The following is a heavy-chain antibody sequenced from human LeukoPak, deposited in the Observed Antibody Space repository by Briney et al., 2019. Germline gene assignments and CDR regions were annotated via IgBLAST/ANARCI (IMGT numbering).Heavy chain of an antibody. CDR1: GYTFTGYY. CDR3: ARGSLVYYDSSGYYSNYGY. J-gene: IGHJ4*02. CDR2: INPNSGGT. Sequence: VASVKVSXKASGYTFTGYYMHWVRQAPGQGLEWMGRINPNSGGTNYAQKFQGRVTMTRDTSISTAYMELSRLRSDDTAVYYCARGSLVYYDSSGYYSNYGYWGQGTLVTVSS. D-gene: IGHD3-22*01. V-gene: IGHV1-2*06.